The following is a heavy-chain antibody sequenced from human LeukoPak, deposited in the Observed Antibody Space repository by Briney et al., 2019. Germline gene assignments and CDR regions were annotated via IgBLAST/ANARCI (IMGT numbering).Heavy chain of an antibody. D-gene: IGHD4-11*01. V-gene: IGHV3-66*01. CDR3: ARSTVTFNWFDP. CDR2: IYSGGST. J-gene: IGHJ5*02. CDR1: GFTVSSNY. Sequence: QAGGSLRLSCAASGFTVSSNYMSWVRQAPGKGLEWVSVIYSGGSTYYADSVKGRFTISRGNSKNTLYLQMNSLRAEDTAVYYCARSTVTFNWFDPWGQGTLVTVSS.